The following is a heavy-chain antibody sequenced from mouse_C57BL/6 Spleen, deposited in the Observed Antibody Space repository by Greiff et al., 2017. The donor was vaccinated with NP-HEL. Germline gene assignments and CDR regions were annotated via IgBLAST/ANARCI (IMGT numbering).Heavy chain of an antibody. J-gene: IGHJ2*01. V-gene: IGHV1-55*01. CDR1: GYTFTSYW. CDR3: ARAYGSSYPYYFDY. D-gene: IGHD1-1*01. CDR2: IYPGSGST. Sequence: QVQLQQPGAVLVKPGASVKMSCKASGYTFTSYWITWVKQRPGQGLEWIGDIYPGSGSTNYNEKFKSKATLTVDTSSSTAYMQLSSLTSEDSAVDYCARAYGSSYPYYFDYWGQGTTLTVSS.